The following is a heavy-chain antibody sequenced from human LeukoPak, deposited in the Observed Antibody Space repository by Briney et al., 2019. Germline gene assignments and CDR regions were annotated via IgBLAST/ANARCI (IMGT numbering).Heavy chain of an antibody. V-gene: IGHV3-30-3*01. CDR1: GFTFSSYA. Sequence: GGSLRLSCAASGFTFSSYAMHWVRQAPGKGLEWVAVISYDGSNKYYADSVKGRFTISRDNSKNTLYLQMNSLRAEDTAVYYCAREGSGWYRGYYYYYMDVWGKGTTVTVSS. CDR3: AREGSGWYRGYYYYYMDV. CDR2: ISYDGSNK. D-gene: IGHD6-19*01. J-gene: IGHJ6*03.